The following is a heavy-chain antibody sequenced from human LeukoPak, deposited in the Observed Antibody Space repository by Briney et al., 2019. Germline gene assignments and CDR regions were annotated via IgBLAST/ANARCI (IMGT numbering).Heavy chain of an antibody. V-gene: IGHV3-23*01. J-gene: IGHJ5*02. CDR1: GFTFSSYA. CDR2: VSGSGGST. CDR3: AKGGLSVNVGWFDP. D-gene: IGHD3-16*01. Sequence: GGSLRLSCAASGFTFSSYAMSWVRQATGKGLEGVSAVSGSGGSTYYADSVKGRFTISRDNSKNTLYLQMNSLRAEDTAVYYCAKGGLSVNVGWFDPWGQGTLVTVSS.